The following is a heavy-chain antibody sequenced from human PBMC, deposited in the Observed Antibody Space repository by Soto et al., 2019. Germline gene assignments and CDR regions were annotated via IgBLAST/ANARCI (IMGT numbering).Heavy chain of an antibody. CDR2: IYYDGNS. Sequence: SETLSLTXTVSGGSINSGDYYWTWVRQPPGKGLEWIGYIYYDGNSQHNPSLKSRVTMSIDTSKNQFSLNLSSVTAADTAVYYCARDRRWLPRGPNNWLDLWGQGTQVTVS. CDR3: ARDRRWLPRGPNNWLDL. CDR1: GGSINSGDYY. D-gene: IGHD5-12*01. V-gene: IGHV4-30-4*01. J-gene: IGHJ5*02.